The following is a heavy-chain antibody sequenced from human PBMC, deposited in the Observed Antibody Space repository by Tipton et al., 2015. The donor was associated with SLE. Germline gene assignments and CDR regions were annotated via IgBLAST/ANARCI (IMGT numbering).Heavy chain of an antibody. J-gene: IGHJ4*02. V-gene: IGHV3-48*01. CDR3: SRAGAVRPRDF. D-gene: IGHD6-6*01. Sequence: SLRLSCSASGFTLSAYNMNWVRQAPGKGLEWVSYISSSSTTIYYADSVRGRFTVSRDSAKNSLYLQMNNLGAEDTAVYYCSRAGAVRPRDFWGQGTLVSVSS. CDR1: GFTLSAYN. CDR2: ISSSSTTI.